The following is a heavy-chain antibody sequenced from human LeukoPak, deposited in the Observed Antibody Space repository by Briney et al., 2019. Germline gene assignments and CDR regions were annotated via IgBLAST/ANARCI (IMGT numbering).Heavy chain of an antibody. J-gene: IGHJ4*02. D-gene: IGHD3-22*01. V-gene: IGHV1-18*01. CDR3: ARGATYCYDSSGYYLDY. CDR2: ISAYNGNT. CDR1: GYTFTSYG. Sequence: GASVKVSCKASGYTFTSYGISWVRQAPGQGLEWMGWISAYNGNTNYAQKLQGRVTMTTDTSTSTAYMELRSLRSDDTAVYYCARGATYCYDSSGYYLDYWGQGTLVTVSS.